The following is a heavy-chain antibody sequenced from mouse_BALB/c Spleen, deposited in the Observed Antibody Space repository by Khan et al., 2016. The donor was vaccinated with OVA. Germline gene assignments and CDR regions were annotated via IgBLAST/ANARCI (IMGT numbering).Heavy chain of an antibody. Sequence: IQLVQSGPELMKPGTSVKISCKASGYSFTTYYIHWVIQTHGKSLEWIGYIDPFSGGTTYNQKFKGKATLTVDKSSSTAYIHFSNLTSEDSAVFCCRRHGYVAWFTYWGEETLVTVCA. J-gene: IGHJ3*01. V-gene: IGHV1S135*01. CDR1: GYSFTTYY. CDR2: IDPFSGGT. CDR3: RRHGYVAWFTY. D-gene: IGHD2-2*01.